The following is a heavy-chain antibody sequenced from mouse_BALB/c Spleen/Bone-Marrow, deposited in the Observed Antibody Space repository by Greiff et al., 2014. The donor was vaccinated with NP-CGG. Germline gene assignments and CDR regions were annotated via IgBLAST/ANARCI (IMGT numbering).Heavy chain of an antibody. CDR2: IYPGDGST. CDR1: GYTLTSYD. V-gene: IGHV1S56*01. CDR3: ARSGSYYYGAYWYFDV. Sequence: VQVVESGPELVEPGALVKISCRASGYTLTSYDINWVKQRPGQGLEWIGWIYPGDGSTMYNEKFKGKATLTADKSSSTAYMQLSSLTSENSAVYFCARSGSYYYGAYWYFDVWGAGTTVTGSS. J-gene: IGHJ1*01. D-gene: IGHD1-1*01.